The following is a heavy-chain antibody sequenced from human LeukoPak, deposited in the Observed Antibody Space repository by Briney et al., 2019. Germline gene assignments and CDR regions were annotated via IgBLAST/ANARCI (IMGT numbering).Heavy chain of an antibody. J-gene: IGHJ5*02. D-gene: IGHD4-23*01. Sequence: ASETLSLTCTVSGGSISSYYWSWIRQPPGKGLEWIGYIYYSGSTNYNPSLKSRVTISVDTSKNQFSLKLSSVTAADTAVYYCARELRWYPGQYWFDPWGQGTLVTVSS. V-gene: IGHV4-59*01. CDR2: IYYSGST. CDR3: ARELRWYPGQYWFDP. CDR1: GGSISSYY.